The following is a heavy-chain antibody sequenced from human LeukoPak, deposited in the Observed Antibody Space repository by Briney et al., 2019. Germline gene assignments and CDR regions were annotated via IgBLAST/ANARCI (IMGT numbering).Heavy chain of an antibody. D-gene: IGHD3-10*01. J-gene: IGHJ4*02. V-gene: IGHV4-31*03. Sequence: PSQTLSLTCTVSGGSISSGGYYWSWIRQHPGKGLEWIGYIYYSGSTYYNPSLKSRVTISVDTSKNQFSLKLSSVTAADTAVYYCATTMVRGVYYFDYWGQGTLVTVSS. CDR3: ATTMVRGVYYFDY. CDR1: GGSISSGGYY. CDR2: IYYSGST.